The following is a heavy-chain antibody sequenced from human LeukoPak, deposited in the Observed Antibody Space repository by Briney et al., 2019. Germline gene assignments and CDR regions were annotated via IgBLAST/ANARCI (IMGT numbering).Heavy chain of an antibody. CDR1: GGSISSSSYY. V-gene: IGHV4-39*01. D-gene: IGHD4-11*01. Sequence: ASETLSLTCTVSGGSISSSSYYWGWIRQSPGKGLEWIGSVYYSGRTYYNPSLKSRVTISGDTSKNQFSLRLGSVTAADTAVYYCARQDSSGRDYWGKGTLVTVSS. J-gene: IGHJ4*02. CDR2: VYYSGRT. CDR3: ARQDSSGRDY.